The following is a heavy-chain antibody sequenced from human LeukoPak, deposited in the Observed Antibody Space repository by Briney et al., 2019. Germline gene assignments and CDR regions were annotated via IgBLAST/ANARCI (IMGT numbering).Heavy chain of an antibody. CDR3: ARVGIYDFWSGYTSGY. D-gene: IGHD3-3*01. V-gene: IGHV3-21*01. Sequence: PGGSLRLSCAASGFTFSSYSMNWVRQAPGKGLEWVSSISSSSSYIYYADSVKGRFTISRDNAKNSLYLQMNSLRAEDTAVYYCARVGIYDFWSGYTSGYWGQGTLVTVSS. CDR1: GFTFSSYS. CDR2: ISSSSSYI. J-gene: IGHJ4*02.